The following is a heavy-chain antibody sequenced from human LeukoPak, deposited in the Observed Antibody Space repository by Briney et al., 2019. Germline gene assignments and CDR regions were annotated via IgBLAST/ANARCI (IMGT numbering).Heavy chain of an antibody. V-gene: IGHV3-48*04. CDR3: ARDHTAMDPRGFDY. J-gene: IGHJ4*02. CDR1: GFTFSSYS. D-gene: IGHD5-18*01. CDR2: ISSSSSTI. Sequence: GGSLRLSCAASGFTFSSYSMNWVRQAPGKGLEWVSYISSSSSTIYYADSVKGRFTISRGNAKNSLYLQMNSLRAEDTAVYYCARDHTAMDPRGFDYGGQGTLVTVSA.